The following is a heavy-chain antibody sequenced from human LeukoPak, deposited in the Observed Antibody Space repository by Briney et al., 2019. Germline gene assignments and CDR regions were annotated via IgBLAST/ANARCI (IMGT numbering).Heavy chain of an antibody. V-gene: IGHV3-73*01. CDR1: GFTFSGSA. CDR3: TFGSGSSH. J-gene: IGHJ1*01. CDR2: IRSKANNYAT. Sequence: GGSLRLSCAASGFTFSGSAMHWVRQASGKGLEWVGRIRSKANNYATAYAASVTGRFTISRDDSKNTAYLQMNSLKTEDSAVYYCTFGSGSSHWGQGTLVTVSS. D-gene: IGHD3-10*01.